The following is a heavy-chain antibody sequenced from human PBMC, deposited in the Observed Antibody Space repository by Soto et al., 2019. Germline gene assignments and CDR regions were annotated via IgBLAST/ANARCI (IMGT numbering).Heavy chain of an antibody. CDR3: ARDLGLLKSMFDY. CDR1: GFSFNSFN. Sequence: GVSLRLSCLASGFSFNSFNMNWIRRSPGRGLEWVASISVRGDNIYYGDSMQGRFTISRDNSKRSVFLDLNSLRVEDTAVYYCARDLGLLKSMFDYWGQGTLVTVSS. V-gene: IGHV3-21*01. D-gene: IGHD2-8*01. J-gene: IGHJ4*02. CDR2: ISVRGDNI.